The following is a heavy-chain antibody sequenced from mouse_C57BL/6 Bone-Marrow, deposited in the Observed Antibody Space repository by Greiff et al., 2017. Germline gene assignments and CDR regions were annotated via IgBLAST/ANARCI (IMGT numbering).Heavy chain of an antibody. CDR2: ISYDGSN. V-gene: IGHV3-6*01. CDR1: GYSITSGYY. J-gene: IGHJ2*01. D-gene: IGHD3-2*02. CDR3: ARSSDYVDYFDY. Sequence: VQLKESGPGLVKPSQSLSLTCSVTGYSITSGYYWNWIRQFPGNKLEWMGYISYDGSNNYNPSLKNRISITRDTSKNPFFLKWKSVTTEDTATYYCARSSDYVDYFDYWGQGTTLTVSS.